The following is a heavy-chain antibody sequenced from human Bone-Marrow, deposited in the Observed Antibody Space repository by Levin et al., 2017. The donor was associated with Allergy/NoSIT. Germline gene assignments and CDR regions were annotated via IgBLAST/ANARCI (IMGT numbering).Heavy chain of an antibody. D-gene: IGHD6-13*01. CDR3: AGAFASAGTDCIYFYYYGVDV. J-gene: IGHJ6*02. CDR2: INHSGTT. CDR1: GGSFTSYY. Sequence: PGGSLRLSCGVYGGSFTSYYWSWIRQPPGKGLEWIGEINHSGTTKYSPSLKSRVTMSVDTSENQISLRLSSVTAADTAVYYCAGAFASAGTDCIYFYYYGVDVWGQGTTVTVSS. V-gene: IGHV4-34*01.